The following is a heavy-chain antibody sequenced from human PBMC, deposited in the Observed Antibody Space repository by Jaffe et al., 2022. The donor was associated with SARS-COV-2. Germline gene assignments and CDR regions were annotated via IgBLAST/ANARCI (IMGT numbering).Heavy chain of an antibody. CDR3: ASLWFGVAP. V-gene: IGHV3-9*01. Sequence: EVQLVESGGGLVQPGRSLRLSCAASGFTFDDYAMHWVRQAPGKGLEWVSGISWNSGSIGYADSVKGRFTISRDNAKNSLYLQMNSLRAEDTALYYCASLWFGVAPWGQGTLVTVSS. CDR2: ISWNSGSI. D-gene: IGHD3-10*01. J-gene: IGHJ5*02. CDR1: GFTFDDYA.